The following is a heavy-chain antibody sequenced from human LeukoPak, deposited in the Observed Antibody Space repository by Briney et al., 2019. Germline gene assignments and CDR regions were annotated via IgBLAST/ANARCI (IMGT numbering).Heavy chain of an antibody. CDR2: INTYNGNT. CDR1: GYTFFTYG. Sequence: ASLKVSCKASGYTFFTYGITWVRQAPGQGLEWMGWINTYNGNTNYAQRLQGRVTMTTDTSTSTAYMELRSLRSDDTAMYFCARLPGGSGWSEFYYHYGMDVWGQGTTVTVSS. V-gene: IGHV1-18*01. J-gene: IGHJ6*02. CDR3: ARLPGGSGWSEFYYHYGMDV. D-gene: IGHD6-19*01.